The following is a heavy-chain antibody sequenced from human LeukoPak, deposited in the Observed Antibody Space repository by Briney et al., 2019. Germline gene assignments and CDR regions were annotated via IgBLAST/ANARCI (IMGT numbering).Heavy chain of an antibody. CDR1: GFIFSNYA. CDR3: ARGYSYGFDY. CDR2: IYSGGST. V-gene: IGHV3-53*01. D-gene: IGHD5-18*01. Sequence: GGSLRLSCVASGFIFSNYAMSWVRQAPGKGLEWVSVIYSGGSTYYADSVKGRFTISRDNSKNTLYLQMNSLRAEDTAVYYCARGYSYGFDYWGQGTLVTVSS. J-gene: IGHJ4*02.